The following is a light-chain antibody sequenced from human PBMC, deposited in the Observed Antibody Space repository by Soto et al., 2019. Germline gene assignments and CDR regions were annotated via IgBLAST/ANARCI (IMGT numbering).Light chain of an antibody. CDR2: AAS. V-gene: IGKV1-27*01. CDR1: QDISDY. J-gene: IGKJ1*01. Sequence: DIQMTQSPSSLSASVGDRVTITCRASQDISDYLAWYQQKPGQVPQLLISAASTLQSGVPSRFRGSASGPDFTLTIPGLQHPHFATDYSPNHIGPSLTFGHRTKVQIQ. CDR3: PNHIGPSLT.